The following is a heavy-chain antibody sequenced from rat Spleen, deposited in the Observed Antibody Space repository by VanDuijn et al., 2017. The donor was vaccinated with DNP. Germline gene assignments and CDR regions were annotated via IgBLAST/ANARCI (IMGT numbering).Heavy chain of an antibody. V-gene: IGHV3-1*01. D-gene: IGHD1-5*01. CDR2: ISYSATT. J-gene: IGHJ2*01. CDR3: ARGNSGTSTLDY. Sequence: EVQLQESGPGLVKPSQSLSLTCSVTGYSITSNYWGWIRKFPGNKMEWIGHISYSATTTYNPSLKSRISITRDISKDQFFLQLNSVTAEDTATYYCARGNSGTSTLDYWGQGVMVTVSS. CDR1: GYSITSNY.